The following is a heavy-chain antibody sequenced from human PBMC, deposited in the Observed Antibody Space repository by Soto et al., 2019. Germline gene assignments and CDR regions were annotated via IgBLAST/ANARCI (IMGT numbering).Heavy chain of an antibody. CDR3: ASKGIAAAGRIEFGY. CDR1: VSSFTSYW. Sequence: GESLKISCKGSVSSFTSYWISWVRQMPGKGLERMGRIDPSDSYTNYSPSFQGHVTISADKSISTAYLQWSSLKASDTAMYYCASKGIAAAGRIEFGYWGQGTLVAV. V-gene: IGHV5-10-1*01. CDR2: IDPSDSYT. D-gene: IGHD6-13*01. J-gene: IGHJ4*02.